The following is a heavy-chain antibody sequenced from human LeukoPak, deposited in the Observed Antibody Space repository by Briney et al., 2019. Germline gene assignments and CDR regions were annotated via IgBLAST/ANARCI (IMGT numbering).Heavy chain of an antibody. CDR1: GYSFTSYW. V-gene: IGHV5-51*01. D-gene: IGHD1-1*01. J-gene: IGHJ3*02. Sequence: GESLKISCKGSGYSFTSYWIGWVRQMPGKGLEWMGIIYPGDSDTRYSPSFQGQVNISAHKSISTAYLQWSRLKASDTAMYSCARRFRPNWKAVFPFDIWGQGTMVTVSS. CDR3: ARRFRPNWKAVFPFDI. CDR2: IYPGDSDT.